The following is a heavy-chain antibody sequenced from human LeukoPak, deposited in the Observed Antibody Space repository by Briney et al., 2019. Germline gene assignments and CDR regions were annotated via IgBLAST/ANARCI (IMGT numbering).Heavy chain of an antibody. Sequence: ASVKVSCKASGYTFTGYYMHWVRQAPGQGLEWMGWINPNSGGTNYAQKFQGRVTMTRDTSISTAYMELSGLRSDDTAVYYCARSPAIRYCSGGSCCLFDYWGQGTLVTVSS. CDR1: GYTFTGYY. CDR3: ARSPAIRYCSGGSCCLFDY. V-gene: IGHV1-2*02. CDR2: INPNSGGT. D-gene: IGHD2-15*01. J-gene: IGHJ4*02.